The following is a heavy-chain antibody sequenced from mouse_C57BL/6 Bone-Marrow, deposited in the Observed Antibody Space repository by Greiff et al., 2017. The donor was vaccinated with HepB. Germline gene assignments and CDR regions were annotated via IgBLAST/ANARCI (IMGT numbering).Heavy chain of an antibody. CDR1: GFSLTSYG. CDR2: IWSDGST. D-gene: IGHD2-2*01. CDR3: ARPDGYAWFAY. Sequence: VKVVESGPCLVAPSQSLSITCTVPGFSLTSYGVHWVRQPPGKGLEWLVVIWSDGSTTYNSALKSRLSISKDNSKSQVFLKMNSLQTDDTAMYYCARPDGYAWFAYWGQGTLVTVSA. V-gene: IGHV2-6*03. J-gene: IGHJ3*01.